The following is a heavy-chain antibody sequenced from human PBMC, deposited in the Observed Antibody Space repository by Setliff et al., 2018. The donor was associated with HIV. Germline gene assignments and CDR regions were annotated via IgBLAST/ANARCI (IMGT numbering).Heavy chain of an antibody. CDR3: AHVEGGGNSAYFDF. CDR2: IDWEDDK. J-gene: IGHJ4*02. CDR1: GFSLSTTAMR. D-gene: IGHD2-21*02. V-gene: IGHV2-70*12. Sequence: SGPTLVNPTQTLTLTCTFSGFSLSTTAMRVTWDRQPPGKALEWLARIDWEDDKFYSTSLKTRLSISKDTSKNQAVLTMTNMDPVDTATYYCAHVEGGGNSAYFDFWGQGTLVTVSS.